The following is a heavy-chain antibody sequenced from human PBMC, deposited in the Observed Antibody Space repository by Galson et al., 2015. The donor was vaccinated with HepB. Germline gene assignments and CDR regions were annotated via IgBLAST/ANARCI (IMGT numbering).Heavy chain of an antibody. D-gene: IGHD6-13*01. CDR3: AKPVSSFYYFDF. CDR1: GFTFSSYG. J-gene: IGHJ4*02. V-gene: IGHV3-30*02. CDR2: IRYDGSNK. Sequence: SLRLSCAASGFTFSSYGMHWVRQAPGKGLEWVAFIRYDGSNKYYADSVKGRFTISRDNSKNTLYLQMNSLRAEDTAVYYCAKPVSSFYYFDFWCQGTLVTVSS.